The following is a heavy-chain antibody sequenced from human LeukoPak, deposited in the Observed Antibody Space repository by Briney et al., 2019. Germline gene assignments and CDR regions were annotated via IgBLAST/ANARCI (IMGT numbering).Heavy chain of an antibody. D-gene: IGHD3-3*01. CDR1: GFSFSRYT. V-gene: IGHV3-48*01. CDR3: AKKGTRFWYFQH. CDR2: ISSSSTTI. J-gene: IGHJ1*01. Sequence: PGGSLRLSCAASGFSFSRYTMSWVRQAPGKGLEWISYISSSSTTIKYADSVKGRFIISRDNAKNSVYLQMNSLRAEDTAVYYCAKKGTRFWYFQHWGQGTLVTVSS.